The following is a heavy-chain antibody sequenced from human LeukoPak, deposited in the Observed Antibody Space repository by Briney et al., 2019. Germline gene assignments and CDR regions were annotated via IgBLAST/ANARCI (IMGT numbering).Heavy chain of an antibody. J-gene: IGHJ6*03. CDR3: ARAPEWGKANYYYYMDV. D-gene: IGHD1-26*01. Sequence: ASVKVSCKASGYTFTSYDINWVRQATGQGLEWMGWMNPNSGNTGYAQKFQGRATMTRNTSISTAYMELSSLRSEDTAVYYCARAPEWGKANYYYYMDVWGKGTTVTVSS. V-gene: IGHV1-8*01. CDR1: GYTFTSYD. CDR2: MNPNSGNT.